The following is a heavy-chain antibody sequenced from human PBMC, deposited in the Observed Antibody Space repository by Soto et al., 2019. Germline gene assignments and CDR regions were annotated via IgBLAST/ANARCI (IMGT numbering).Heavy chain of an antibody. D-gene: IGHD6-19*01. J-gene: IGHJ4*02. CDR3: ARVRWTVAGPGHFDY. CDR1: GGSISGYY. Sequence: SSLTMCLPCTVAGGSISGYYCSWIRQPQGKGLEWIGYIYYSGSTNYNPSLKSRVTISVDTSKNQFSLKLSSVTAAATAVYYCARVRWTVAGPGHFDYWGQGPLVTVSS. CDR2: IYYSGST. V-gene: IGHV4-59*01.